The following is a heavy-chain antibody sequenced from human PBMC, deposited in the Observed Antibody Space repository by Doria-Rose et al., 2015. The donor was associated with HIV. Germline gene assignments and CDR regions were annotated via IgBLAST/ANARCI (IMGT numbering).Heavy chain of an antibody. V-gene: IGHV2-26*01. D-gene: IGHD6-13*01. CDR3: ARIKSSRWYHKYYFDF. CDR2: IFSDDER. J-gene: IGHJ4*02. Sequence: SGPVLVKPTETLTLTCTVSGVSLSSPGMGVSWIRQPPGKALEWLANIFSDDERSYKSSLKSRLTISRGTSKSQVVLIMTDMDPVDTATYYCARIKSSRWYHKYYFDFWGQGTLVIVSA. CDR1: GVSLSSPGMG.